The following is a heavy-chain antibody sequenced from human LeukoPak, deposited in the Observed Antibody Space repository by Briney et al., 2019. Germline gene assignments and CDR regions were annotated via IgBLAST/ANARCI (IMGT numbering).Heavy chain of an antibody. Sequence: GGSLRLSCAASGFTFSNYGMNWVRQAPGKGLEWVSYISSSSATIHYSDSVKGRFTISRDNAKNSLYLQMNSLRAEDTALYYCARDTHYYGSGSPAFDIWGQGTMVTVSS. V-gene: IGHV3-48*01. D-gene: IGHD3-10*01. CDR1: GFTFSNYG. CDR3: ARDTHYYGSGSPAFDI. J-gene: IGHJ3*02. CDR2: ISSSSATI.